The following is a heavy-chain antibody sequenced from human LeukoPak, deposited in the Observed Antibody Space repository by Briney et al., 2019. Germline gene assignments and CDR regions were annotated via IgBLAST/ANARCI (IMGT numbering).Heavy chain of an antibody. Sequence: ASVKVSCKASGYTFTGYYMHWVRQAPGQGLEWMGCINPNSGGTNYAQKFQGRVTMTRDTSISTAYMELSRLRSDDTAVYYCARLLEWSQARDYWGQGTLVTVSS. V-gene: IGHV1-2*02. CDR3: ARLLEWSQARDY. CDR1: GYTFTGYY. D-gene: IGHD3-3*01. CDR2: INPNSGGT. J-gene: IGHJ4*02.